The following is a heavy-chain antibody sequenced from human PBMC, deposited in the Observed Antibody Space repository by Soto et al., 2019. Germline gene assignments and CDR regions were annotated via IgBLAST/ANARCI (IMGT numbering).Heavy chain of an antibody. CDR1: GFTFSSYW. CDR3: ARGGSSTRFMDS. V-gene: IGHV3-7*03. D-gene: IGHD2-2*01. J-gene: IGHJ4*02. CDR2: IKQDGSER. Sequence: EVQLVESGGGVVKPGGSLRLSCAAPGFTFSSYWMSWVRQAPGKGLEWVANIKQDGSERYYVDSVKGRFTISRDNAKNSLYLQMNSLRAEDTAVYYCARGGSSTRFMDSWGQGPLVTVSS.